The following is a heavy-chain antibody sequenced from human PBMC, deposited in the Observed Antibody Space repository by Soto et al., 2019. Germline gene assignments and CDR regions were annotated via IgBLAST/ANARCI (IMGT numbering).Heavy chain of an antibody. CDR2: ISSSSSYI. Sequence: GGSLRLSCAASGFTFSSYSMNWVRQAPGKGLEWVSSISSSSSYIYYADSVKGRFTISRDNAKNSLYLQMNSLRAEDTAVYYCARDRWEPHGYYYGMDVWGQGTTVTVS. V-gene: IGHV3-21*01. D-gene: IGHD1-26*01. CDR1: GFTFSSYS. CDR3: ARDRWEPHGYYYGMDV. J-gene: IGHJ6*02.